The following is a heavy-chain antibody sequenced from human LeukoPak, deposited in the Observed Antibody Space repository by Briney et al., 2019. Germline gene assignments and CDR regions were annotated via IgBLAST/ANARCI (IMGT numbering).Heavy chain of an antibody. D-gene: IGHD6-13*01. V-gene: IGHV4-39*07. CDR1: GGSISSSSYY. CDR3: ARGFILRYSSSRCYYMDV. CDR2: IYYSGST. J-gene: IGHJ6*03. Sequence: SETLSLTCTVSGGSISSSSYYWGWIRQPQGKGLEWIGSIYYSGSTYYNPSLKSRVTISVDTSKNQFSLKLSSVTAADTAVYYCARGFILRYSSSRCYYMDVWGKGTTVTVSS.